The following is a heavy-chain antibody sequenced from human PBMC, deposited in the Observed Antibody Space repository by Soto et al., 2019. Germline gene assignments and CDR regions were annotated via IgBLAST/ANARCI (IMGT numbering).Heavy chain of an antibody. J-gene: IGHJ3*02. D-gene: IGHD3-3*01. Sequence: ASVKVSCKVSGYTLTELSMHWVRQAPGKGLEWMGGFDPEDGETIYAQKFQGRVTMTEDTSTDTAYMELSSLRSEDTAVYYCATANSYYDFWSGTPGTGDAFDIWGQGTMVTVSS. V-gene: IGHV1-24*01. CDR2: FDPEDGET. CDR3: ATANSYYDFWSGTPGTGDAFDI. CDR1: GYTLTELS.